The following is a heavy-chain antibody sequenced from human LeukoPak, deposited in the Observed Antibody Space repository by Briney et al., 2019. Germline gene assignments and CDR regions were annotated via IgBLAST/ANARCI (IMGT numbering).Heavy chain of an antibody. J-gene: IGHJ4*02. D-gene: IGHD3-10*01. CDR2: IYYSGST. V-gene: IGHV4-39*07. CDR3: AREGGAYYYGSGSYYRDY. Sequence: PSETLSLTCTVSGGSISSYYWGWIRQPPGKGLEWIGSIYYSGSTYYNPSLKSRVTISVDTSKNQFSLKLSSVTAADTAVYYCAREGGAYYYGSGSYYRDYWGQGTLVTVSS. CDR1: GGSISSYY.